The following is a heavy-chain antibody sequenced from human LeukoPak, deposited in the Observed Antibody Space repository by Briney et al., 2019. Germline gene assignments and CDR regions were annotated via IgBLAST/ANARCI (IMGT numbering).Heavy chain of an antibody. V-gene: IGHV1-69*05. CDR3: ARDRTIFSWNDAFDI. CDR2: IIPIFATA. CDR1: GGTFSSYA. Sequence: SVKVSCKASGGTFSSYAISWVRQAPGQGLEWMGGIIPIFATANYAQKFQGRVTITTDESTSTAYMELSSLRSEDTAVYYCARDRTIFSWNDAFDIWGQGTMVTVSS. D-gene: IGHD3-3*01. J-gene: IGHJ3*02.